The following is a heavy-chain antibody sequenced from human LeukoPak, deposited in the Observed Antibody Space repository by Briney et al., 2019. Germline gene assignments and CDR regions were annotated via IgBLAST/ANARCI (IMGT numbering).Heavy chain of an antibody. V-gene: IGHV3-53*01. J-gene: IGHJ6*02. Sequence: PGGSLRLSCEASGFTVSSNYMSWVRQAPGKGLEWVSVIYSGGSTYYADSVKGRFTISRDNSKNTLYLQMNSLRAEDTAVYYCARVRGYSGYEGRYYYYGMDVWGQGTTVTVSS. CDR2: IYSGGST. CDR3: ARVRGYSGYEGRYYYYGMDV. D-gene: IGHD5-12*01. CDR1: GFTVSSNY.